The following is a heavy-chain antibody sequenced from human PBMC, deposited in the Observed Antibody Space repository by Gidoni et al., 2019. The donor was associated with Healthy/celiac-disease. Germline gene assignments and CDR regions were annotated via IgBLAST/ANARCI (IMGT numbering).Heavy chain of an antibody. CDR3: ARIAAAGGYYFDY. V-gene: IGHV4-31*03. D-gene: IGHD6-13*01. J-gene: IGHJ4*02. Sequence: VQLQESAPGLVKPSQTLSLTCTVSGGSISSGGYYWSWIRQHPGKGLEWIGYIYYSGSTYYNPSLKSRVTISVDTSKNQFSLKLSSVTAADTAVYYCARIAAAGGYYFDYWGQGTLVTVSS. CDR2: IYYSGST. CDR1: GGSISSGGYY.